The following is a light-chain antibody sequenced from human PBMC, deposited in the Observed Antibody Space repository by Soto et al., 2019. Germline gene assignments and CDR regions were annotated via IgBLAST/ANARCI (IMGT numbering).Light chain of an antibody. J-gene: IGKJ1*01. Sequence: EIVLTQSPDTLSVSPWERATLSCRASKSISRTLAWYQQKPGQAPRLLLYGASTRATGIPDRFSGSGSGTDFTLTISRLETEDFEVYYCQQYGGSPRTFGQGTKVDIK. CDR1: KSISRT. V-gene: IGKV3-20*01. CDR3: QQYGGSPRT. CDR2: GAS.